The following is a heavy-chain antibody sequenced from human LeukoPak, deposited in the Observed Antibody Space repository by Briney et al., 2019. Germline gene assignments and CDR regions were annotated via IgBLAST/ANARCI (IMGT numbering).Heavy chain of an antibody. J-gene: IGHJ2*01. CDR1: GFTFSSYS. Sequence: GGSLRLSCAASGFTFSSYSMNWVRQAPGKGLEWVSSISSSSSYIYYADSVKGRFTISRDNAKNSLYLQMNSLRAEDTAVYYCAKARATVTGGYFDLWGRGTLVTVSS. CDR2: ISSSSSYI. D-gene: IGHD4-17*01. CDR3: AKARATVTGGYFDL. V-gene: IGHV3-21*04.